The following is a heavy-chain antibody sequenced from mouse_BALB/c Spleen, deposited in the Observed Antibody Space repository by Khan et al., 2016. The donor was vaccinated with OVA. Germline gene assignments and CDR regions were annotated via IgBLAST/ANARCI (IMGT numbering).Heavy chain of an antibody. CDR3: ARRVYDYGRGALFAY. CDR2: IWSAGST. Sequence: VKLEVSGPGLVQPSQSLSITCTVSGFSLNNYSVHWVRQSPGKGLEWLGVIWSAGSTDYNAAFISRLTISKDNSRSQVFFKMNSLQPNDTAIYYCARRVYDYGRGALFAYWGQGTLVTVSA. CDR1: GFSLNNYS. J-gene: IGHJ3*01. D-gene: IGHD2-4*01. V-gene: IGHV2-2*02.